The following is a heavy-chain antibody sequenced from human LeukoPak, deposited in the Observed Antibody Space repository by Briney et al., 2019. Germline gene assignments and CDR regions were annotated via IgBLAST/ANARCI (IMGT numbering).Heavy chain of an antibody. J-gene: IGHJ4*02. CDR3: AREVAARYYFDY. V-gene: IGHV4-34*01. Sequence: SETLSLTCAVYGVSFSGYYWSWIRQPPGKELEWIGEINHSGSTNYNPSLKSRVTISVDTSKNQFSLKLSSVTAADTAVYYCAREVAARYYFDYWGQGTLVTVSS. D-gene: IGHD6-13*01. CDR2: INHSGST. CDR1: GVSFSGYY.